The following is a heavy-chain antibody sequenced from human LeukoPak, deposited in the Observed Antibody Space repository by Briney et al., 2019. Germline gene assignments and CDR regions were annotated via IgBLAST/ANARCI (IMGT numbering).Heavy chain of an antibody. CDR1: GYTFTSYY. V-gene: IGHV1-46*01. CDR3: ATSLVPDSSGYYQNWFDP. CDR2: INPSGGST. D-gene: IGHD3-22*01. J-gene: IGHJ5*02. Sequence: ASVKVSCKASGYTFTSYYMHWVRQAPGQGLEWMGIINPSGGSTSYAQKFQGRVTMTEDTSTDTAYMELSSLRSEDTAVYYCATSLVPDSSGYYQNWFDPWGQGTLVTVSS.